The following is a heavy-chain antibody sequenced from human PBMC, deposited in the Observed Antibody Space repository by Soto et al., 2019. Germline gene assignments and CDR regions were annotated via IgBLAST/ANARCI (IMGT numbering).Heavy chain of an antibody. CDR3: VREGRSSTSCNTGCAFDI. V-gene: IGHV3-30*03. CDR2: ISNDGTNK. D-gene: IGHD2-2*02. Sequence: GGSLRLSCAASGFTFSSYGMHWARQAPGKGLEWLAVISNDGTNKYLADSVKGRLTLSRDNSRNTLSLEINNLRPEDTAVYYCVREGRSSTSCNTGCAFDIWGQGTMVT. J-gene: IGHJ3*02. CDR1: GFTFSSYG.